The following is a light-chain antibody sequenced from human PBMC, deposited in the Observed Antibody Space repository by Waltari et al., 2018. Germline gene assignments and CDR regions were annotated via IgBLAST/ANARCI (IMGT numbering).Light chain of an antibody. CDR3: CSYAGSITFWV. CDR1: SSDVGGYNY. Sequence: QSALTQPRSVSGSPGQSVTISCTGTSSDVGGYNYASWYQHHPGNAPKLIIYDVTKRPSGVPDRFSASKSDNTASLTISGLQAEDEADYYCCSYAGSITFWVFGGGTKLTVL. J-gene: IGLJ3*02. CDR2: DVT. V-gene: IGLV2-11*01.